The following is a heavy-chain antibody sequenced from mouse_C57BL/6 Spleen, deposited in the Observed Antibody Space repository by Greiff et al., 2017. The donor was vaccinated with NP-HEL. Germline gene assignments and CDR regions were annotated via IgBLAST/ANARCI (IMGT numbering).Heavy chain of an antibody. CDR3: AKIYYYGSSQYYYAMGY. J-gene: IGHJ4*01. CDR1: GYTFTSYW. Sequence: QVQLQQPGTELVKPGASVKLSCKASGYTFTSYWMHWVKQRPGQGLEWIGNINPSNGGTNYNEKFKSKATLTVDKSSSTAYMHVSNLTSEDSAVYYCAKIYYYGSSQYYYAMGYWGQGTSVTVSS. CDR2: INPSNGGT. D-gene: IGHD1-1*01. V-gene: IGHV1-53*01.